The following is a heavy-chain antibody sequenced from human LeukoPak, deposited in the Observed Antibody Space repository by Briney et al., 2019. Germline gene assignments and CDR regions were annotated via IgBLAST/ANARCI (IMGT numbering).Heavy chain of an antibody. V-gene: IGHV3-23*01. Sequence: PGGSLRLSCAASGFTFSSYAVSWVRQAPGKGLEWVSAISGSGGSTYYADSVKGRFTISRDNSKNTLYLQMNSLRAEDTAVYYCAKVLRYSYANSNYYDSSGYYYYFDYWGQGTLVTVSS. CDR2: ISGSGGST. CDR1: GFTFSSYA. D-gene: IGHD3-22*01. CDR3: AKVLRYSYANSNYYDSSGYYYYFDY. J-gene: IGHJ4*02.